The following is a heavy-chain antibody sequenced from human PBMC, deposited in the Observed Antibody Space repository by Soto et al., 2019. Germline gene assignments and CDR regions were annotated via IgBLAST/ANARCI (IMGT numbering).Heavy chain of an antibody. D-gene: IGHD1-26*01. J-gene: IGHJ4*02. CDR3: AREKVGANDY. CDR2: MNPNSGNT. CDR1: GYTFTSYD. Sequence: QVQLVQSGAEVKKPGASVKVSCKASGYTFTSYDINWVRQATGQGLEWMGWMNPNSGNTGYAQKFQGRVTMTRNTSITTDHMELSSLSSADTAVYNCAREKVGANDYWGQGTLVTVSS. V-gene: IGHV1-8*01.